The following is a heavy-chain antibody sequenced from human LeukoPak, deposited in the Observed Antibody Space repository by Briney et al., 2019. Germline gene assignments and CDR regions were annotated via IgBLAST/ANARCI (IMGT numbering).Heavy chain of an antibody. D-gene: IGHD1-14*01. Sequence: GGSLRLSCAASGFTFSSYGMHWVRQAPGKGLEWVAVISYDGSNKYYADSVKDRFTISRDNAKNSLYLQMNSLRAEDTAVYYCAREVMDNLRFDYWGQGTLVTVSS. CDR1: GFTFSSYG. J-gene: IGHJ4*02. CDR3: AREVMDNLRFDY. V-gene: IGHV3-30*03. CDR2: ISYDGSNK.